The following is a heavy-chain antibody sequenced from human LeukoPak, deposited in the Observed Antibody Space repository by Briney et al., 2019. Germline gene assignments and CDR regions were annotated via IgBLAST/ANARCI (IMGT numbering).Heavy chain of an antibody. V-gene: IGHV1-2*04. CDR3: ASLNYHGSGSPFDY. CDR1: GYTFTGYY. Sequence: ASVKVTCKASGYTFTGYYMHWVRQAPGQGLEWMGWINPNSGGTNYAQKFQGWVAMTRDTSISTAYMELSRLRSDDTAIYYCASLNYHGSGSPFDYWGQGMLVTVSS. D-gene: IGHD3-10*01. J-gene: IGHJ4*02. CDR2: INPNSGGT.